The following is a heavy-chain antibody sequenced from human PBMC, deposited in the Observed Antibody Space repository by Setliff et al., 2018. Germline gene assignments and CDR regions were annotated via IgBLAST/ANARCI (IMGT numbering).Heavy chain of an antibody. CDR3: ARGSDEQQLVDY. V-gene: IGHV1-8*01. CDR1: GYTFTSYD. CDR2: MNPNSGNT. Sequence: ASVKVSCKASGYTFTSYDINWVRQATGQGLEWMGWMNPNSGNTGYAQKFQGRVTMTRNTSISTAYMELSSLRSEDTAVYYCARGSDEQQLVDYWGQGTLVTDSS. D-gene: IGHD6-13*01. J-gene: IGHJ4*02.